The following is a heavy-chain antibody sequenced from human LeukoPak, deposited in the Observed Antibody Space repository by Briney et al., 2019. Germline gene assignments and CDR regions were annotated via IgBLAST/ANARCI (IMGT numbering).Heavy chain of an antibody. V-gene: IGHV3-74*01. CDR1: GFTFSNNW. Sequence: GGSLRLSCAASGFTFSNNWMHWVRDAPGKGLVWVSRINSDGSSTGYADSVKGRFTISRDNAKNTLYLQMNSLRVEDTAVYYCVRGGGSTCYNWGQGTLVTVSS. J-gene: IGHJ4*02. D-gene: IGHD2-15*01. CDR3: VRGGGSTCYN. CDR2: INSDGSST.